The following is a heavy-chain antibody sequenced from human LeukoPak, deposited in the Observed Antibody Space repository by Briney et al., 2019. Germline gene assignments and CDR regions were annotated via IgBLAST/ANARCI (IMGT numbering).Heavy chain of an antibody. J-gene: IGHJ4*02. V-gene: IGHV3-23*01. CDR2: ISGSGGST. CDR1: GFTFSSYA. D-gene: IGHD2-15*01. Sequence: GGSLRLSCEASGFTFSSYAMSWVRQAPGKGLEWVSAISGSGGSTYYADSVKGRFTISRDNSKNTLYLQMNSPRAEDTAVYYCAKDVVVLVAATFDYWGQGTLVTVSS. CDR3: AKDVVVLVAATFDY.